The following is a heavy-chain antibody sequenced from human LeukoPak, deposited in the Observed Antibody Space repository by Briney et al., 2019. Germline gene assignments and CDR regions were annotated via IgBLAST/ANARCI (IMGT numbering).Heavy chain of an antibody. D-gene: IGHD6-13*01. CDR2: INHSGST. V-gene: IGHV4-34*01. Sequence: SETLSLTCAVSGGSFSGYYWSWIRQPPGKGLEWIGEINHSGSTNYNPSLKSRVTISVDTSKNQFSLKLSSVTAADTAVYYCARVRGSVSAAGYWGQGTLVTVSS. CDR3: ARVRGSVSAAGY. J-gene: IGHJ4*02. CDR1: GGSFSGYY.